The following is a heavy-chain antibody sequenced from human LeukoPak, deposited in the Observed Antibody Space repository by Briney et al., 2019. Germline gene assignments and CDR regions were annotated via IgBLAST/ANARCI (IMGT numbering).Heavy chain of an antibody. V-gene: IGHV4-59*02. CDR3: ARTTIYPYYYYYGMDV. J-gene: IGHJ6*02. D-gene: IGHD5-24*01. CDR1: GFTVSSNY. CDR2: IYYSGST. Sequence: GSLRLSCAASGFTVSSNYASWVRQAPGKGLEWIGYIYYSGSTNYNPSLKSRVTISVDTSKNQFSLKLSSVTAADTAVYYCARTTIYPYYYYYGMDVWGQGTTVTVSS.